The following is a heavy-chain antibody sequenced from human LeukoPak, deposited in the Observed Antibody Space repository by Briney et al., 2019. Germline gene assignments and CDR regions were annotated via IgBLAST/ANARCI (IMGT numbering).Heavy chain of an antibody. V-gene: IGHV3-23*01. Sequence: GGSLRLSCAASGFTFRNYAMSWVRQAPGKGLEWVAVISGSGGSTHYADSVQGRFTISRDNSKDTLYLQMNSLRAEDTAVYYCAKTLGYYGSGSYSSHYGMDVWGQGTTVTVSS. D-gene: IGHD3-10*01. CDR3: AKTLGYYGSGSYSSHYGMDV. CDR2: ISGSGGST. CDR1: GFTFRNYA. J-gene: IGHJ6*02.